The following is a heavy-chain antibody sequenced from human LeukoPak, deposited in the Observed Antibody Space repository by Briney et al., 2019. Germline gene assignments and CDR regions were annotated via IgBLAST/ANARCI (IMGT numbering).Heavy chain of an antibody. CDR2: ISQFGST. V-gene: IGHV4-34*01. Sequence: SETLSLTCDVLGGPFSGYYWSWIRQPPGRGLEWIGEISQFGSTDYNPSLKSRVTISVDTSRGRFCLKVTSVTAADTAVYYCARGFGWFDPWGQGTLVTVSS. CDR3: ARGFGWFDP. D-gene: IGHD3-16*01. CDR1: GGPFSGYY. J-gene: IGHJ5*02.